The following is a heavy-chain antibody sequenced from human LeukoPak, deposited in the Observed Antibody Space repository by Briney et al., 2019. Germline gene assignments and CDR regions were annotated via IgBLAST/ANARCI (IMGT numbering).Heavy chain of an antibody. D-gene: IGHD3-22*01. V-gene: IGHV1-18*01. CDR3: ASIDSSGYYSSDAFDI. J-gene: IGHJ3*02. CDR1: GYTFTSYG. CDR2: INAYNGNT. Sequence: ASVKVSCKASGYTFTSYGISWVRQAPGQGLEWMGRINAYNGNTNYAQKLQGRVTMTTDTSTSTAYMELSSLTSDDTAVYYCASIDSSGYYSSDAFDIWGQGTMVTVSS.